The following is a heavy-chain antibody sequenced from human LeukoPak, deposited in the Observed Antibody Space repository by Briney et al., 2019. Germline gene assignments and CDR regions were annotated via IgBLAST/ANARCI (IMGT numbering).Heavy chain of an antibody. J-gene: IGHJ4*02. CDR2: MLYSGST. CDR3: ARHVAQSGDPAYFDY. Sequence: PSETLSLTCTVSGGSISSSNHYWGWARQPPGKGLEWIGSMLYSGSTYYVPSLRSRVTISVATSSNHFSLKLSSVTAADTAVYYCARHVAQSGDPAYFDYWGQGTLVTVSS. CDR1: GGSISSSNHY. D-gene: IGHD7-27*01. V-gene: IGHV4-39*01.